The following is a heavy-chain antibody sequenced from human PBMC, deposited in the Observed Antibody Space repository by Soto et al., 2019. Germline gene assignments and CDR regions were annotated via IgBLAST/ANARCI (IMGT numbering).Heavy chain of an antibody. V-gene: IGHV3-30*18. D-gene: IGHD5-12*01. CDR1: GFTFSRYG. J-gene: IGHJ4*02. Sequence: QVQLVESGGGVVQPGRSLRLSCAASGFTFSRYGMHWFRQAPGKGLEWVAVISYDGSKKYYADSVKGRFTISRDNSRNTVYLQMNSLRAEETAVYYCAKGGSRDGYAWGQGTLVTVSS. CDR3: AKGGSRDGYA. CDR2: ISYDGSKK.